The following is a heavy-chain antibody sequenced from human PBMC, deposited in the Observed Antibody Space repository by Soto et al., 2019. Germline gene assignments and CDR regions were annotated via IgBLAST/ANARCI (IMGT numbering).Heavy chain of an antibody. CDR3: ARDLPSGSYYSYYYGMDV. Sequence: ASVKVSCKASGYTFTSYGISWVRQAPGQGLEWMGWISAYNGNTNYAQKLQGRVTTTTDTSTSTAYMELRSLRSDDTAVYYCARDLPSGSYYSYYYGMDVWGQGTTVTVSS. J-gene: IGHJ6*02. D-gene: IGHD3-10*01. CDR2: ISAYNGNT. CDR1: GYTFTSYG. V-gene: IGHV1-18*04.